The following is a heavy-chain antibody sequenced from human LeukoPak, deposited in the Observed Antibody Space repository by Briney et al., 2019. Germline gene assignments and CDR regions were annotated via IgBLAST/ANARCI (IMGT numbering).Heavy chain of an antibody. CDR3: ARHSAGAVAGERGNFDY. J-gene: IGHJ4*02. CDR2: IYYSGST. CDR1: GGSISSYY. V-gene: IGHV4-59*08. Sequence: PSETLSLTCTVSGGSISSYYWSWIRQPPGKGLEWIGYIYYSGSTNYNPSLKSRVTISVDTSKNQFSLKLSSVTAADTAVYYCARHSAGAVAGERGNFDYWGQGALVTVSS. D-gene: IGHD6-19*01.